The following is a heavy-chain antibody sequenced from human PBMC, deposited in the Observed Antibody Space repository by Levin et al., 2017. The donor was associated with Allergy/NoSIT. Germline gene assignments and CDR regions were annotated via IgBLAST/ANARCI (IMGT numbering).Heavy chain of an antibody. CDR1: GYTLSNLA. Sequence: ASVKVSCKVSGYTLSNLAMHWVRQAPGKGLEWMGGFDPENAITVYTQKFQGRVIMTEDTSTDTAYMELSSLTSEDTAVYYCATVYDFPSGLDVWGQGTTVTVSS. CDR2: FDPENAIT. V-gene: IGHV1-24*01. CDR3: ATVYDFPSGLDV. J-gene: IGHJ6*02. D-gene: IGHD3-3*01.